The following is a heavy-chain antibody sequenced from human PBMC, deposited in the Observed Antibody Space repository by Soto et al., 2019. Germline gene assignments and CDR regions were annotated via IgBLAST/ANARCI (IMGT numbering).Heavy chain of an antibody. V-gene: IGHV1-3*01. CDR2: INGGNANT. CDR3: ARDRVLNGLFDY. Sequence: ASVKVSYKASGYTFTSYAVHWVRQAPGQRLEWMGGINGGNANTKYSQKFQGRVTITRDTSATTAYMELSSLISEDTAVYYCARDRVLNGLFDYWGQGTLVTVS. J-gene: IGHJ4*02. D-gene: IGHD1-1*01. CDR1: GYTFTSYA.